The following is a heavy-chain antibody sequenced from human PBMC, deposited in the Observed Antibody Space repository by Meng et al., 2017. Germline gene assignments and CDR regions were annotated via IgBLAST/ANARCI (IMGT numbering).Heavy chain of an antibody. CDR3: VTAPITMVRGVIITKWFDP. D-gene: IGHD3-10*01. CDR2: IYYSGST. CDR1: GGSISSGGYY. Sequence: QGRLQESGRVLVKPSQALSLTCTVSGGSISSGGYYWSWIRQHPGKGLEWIGYIYYSGSTYYNPSLKSRVTISVDTSKNQFSLKLSSVTAADTAVYYCVTAPITMVRGVIITKWFDPWGQGTLVTVSS. V-gene: IGHV4-31*04. J-gene: IGHJ5*02.